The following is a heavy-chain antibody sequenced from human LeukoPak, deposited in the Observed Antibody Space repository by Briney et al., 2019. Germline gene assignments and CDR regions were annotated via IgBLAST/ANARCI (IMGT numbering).Heavy chain of an antibody. CDR1: GFTFSSYS. D-gene: IGHD6-13*01. Sequence: GGSLRLSCAASGFTFSSYSMSWVRQAPGKGLEWVSAISGSGGSIYYADSVKGRFNISRDNSKNTLYLQMHSLRADDTAVYYCAKDRAAAADYWGKGTLLTVSS. CDR3: AKDRAAAADY. J-gene: IGHJ4*02. V-gene: IGHV3-23*01. CDR2: ISGSGGSI.